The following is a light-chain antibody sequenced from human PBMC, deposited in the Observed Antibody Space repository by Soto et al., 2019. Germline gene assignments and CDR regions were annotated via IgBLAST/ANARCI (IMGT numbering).Light chain of an antibody. V-gene: IGLV2-8*01. CDR3: SSYAGSSNV. Sequence: QSALAQLHSASGSPGQSVSVSCTGTSSDGGGDTYVSWYQQHTGKAPKLMIYEVNTRPSAVPDRFSGSKYGNTASLTVSGLQAEGEVDYCCSSYAGSSNVFGTGTKVTVL. CDR1: SSDGGGDTY. CDR2: EVN. J-gene: IGLJ1*01.